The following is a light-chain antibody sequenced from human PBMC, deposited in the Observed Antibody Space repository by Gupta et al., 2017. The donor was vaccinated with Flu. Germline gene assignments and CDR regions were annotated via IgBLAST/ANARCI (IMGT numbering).Light chain of an antibody. CDR2: DAH. Sequence: EIVLTQSPAILSLSPGERATLSCRASQSVSDFLAWYQQKPGQTPRLLIFDAHKRETGIPTRFTGSGSGTDFTLTISSLGPEDFAVYYCQHYSDWPPWTFGHGTKVEI. J-gene: IGKJ1*01. CDR1: QSVSDF. CDR3: QHYSDWPPWT. V-gene: IGKV3-11*01.